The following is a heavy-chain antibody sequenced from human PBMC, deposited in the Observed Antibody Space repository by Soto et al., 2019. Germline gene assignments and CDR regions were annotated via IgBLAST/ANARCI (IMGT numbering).Heavy chain of an antibody. D-gene: IGHD3-10*01. CDR3: ASDLRGGSYGMDV. J-gene: IGHJ6*01. V-gene: IGHV4-31*03. CDR2: FFYTGST. Sequence: QVQLQESGPGLVKPSQTLSLTCTVSGGSISIGGYSGIWIRQNPGTGLEGIGYFFYTGSTNYNPSLKSRVTISVDTSKNPFSRKLSYVTAADTAVYYCASDLRGGSYGMDVWGQGTTVTISS. CDR1: GGSISIGGYS.